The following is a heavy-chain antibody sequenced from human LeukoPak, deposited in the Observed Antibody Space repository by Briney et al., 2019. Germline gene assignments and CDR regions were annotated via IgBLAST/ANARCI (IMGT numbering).Heavy chain of an antibody. CDR3: ASVRASMADRPFDY. CDR2: IIPIFGQA. J-gene: IGHJ4*02. CDR1: GGTFSSYA. D-gene: IGHD6-6*01. Sequence: SVKVSCKASGGTFSSYAISWVRQAPGQGLEWMGGIIPIFGQANYAQKSQGRVTITADESTSTAYMEVSSLRSEDTAVYYCASVRASMADRPFDYWGEGTLVSVSS. V-gene: IGHV1-69*13.